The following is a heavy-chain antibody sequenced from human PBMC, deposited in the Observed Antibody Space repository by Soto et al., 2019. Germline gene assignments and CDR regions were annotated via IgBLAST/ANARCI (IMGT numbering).Heavy chain of an antibody. D-gene: IGHD6-19*01. CDR2: INAGNGNT. V-gene: IGHV1-3*05. J-gene: IGHJ4*02. CDR3: ARGGKVAVESLNY. CDR1: GYTFTSYA. Sequence: QVQLVQSGAEEKKPGASVKVSCKASGYTFTSYAMHWVRQAPGQRLEWMGWINAGNGNTKYSQKFQGRVTITRDTSASTAYIELSSLRSEDTAVYYCARGGKVAVESLNYWGQGTLVTVSS.